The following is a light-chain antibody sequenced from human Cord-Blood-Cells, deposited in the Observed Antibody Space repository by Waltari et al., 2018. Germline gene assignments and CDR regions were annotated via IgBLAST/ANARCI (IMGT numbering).Light chain of an antibody. CDR1: QSVLYSSNNKNY. Sequence: DIVMTQSPDSLAVSLGERATIQCKSSQSVLYSSNNKNYLAWYQQKPGQPPKLLIYWASTRESGVPDRFSGSGSGTDFTLTISSLQAEDVAVYYCQQYYSTPFTFGPGTKVDIK. CDR3: QQYYSTPFT. V-gene: IGKV4-1*01. J-gene: IGKJ3*01. CDR2: WAS.